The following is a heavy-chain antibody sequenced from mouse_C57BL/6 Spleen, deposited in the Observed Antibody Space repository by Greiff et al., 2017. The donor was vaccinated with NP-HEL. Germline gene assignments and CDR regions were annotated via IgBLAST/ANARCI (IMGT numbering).Heavy chain of an antibody. CDR2: IYPGSGST. D-gene: IGHD1-1*01. J-gene: IGHJ4*01. CDR1: GYTFTSYW. CDR3: ARSVVATGAMDY. V-gene: IGHV1-55*01. Sequence: QVQLKESGAELVKPGASVKMSCKASGYTFTSYWITWVKQRPGQGLEWIGDIYPGSGSTNYNEKFKSKATLTVDTSSSTAYMQLSSLTSEDSAVYYCARSVVATGAMDYWGQGTSVTVSS.